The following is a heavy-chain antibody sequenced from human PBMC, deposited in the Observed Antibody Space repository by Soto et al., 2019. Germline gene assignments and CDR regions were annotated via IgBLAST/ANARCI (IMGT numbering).Heavy chain of an antibody. Sequence: GASVKLSCKASGYTFTSYGISWVRQAPGQGLEWMGWISAYNGNTNYAQKLQGRVTMTTDTSTSTAYMELRSLRSDDTAVYYCARDNRYYDFWSGYLGLDYWGQGTLVTVSS. J-gene: IGHJ4*02. D-gene: IGHD3-3*01. CDR1: GYTFTSYG. V-gene: IGHV1-18*01. CDR2: ISAYNGNT. CDR3: ARDNRYYDFWSGYLGLDY.